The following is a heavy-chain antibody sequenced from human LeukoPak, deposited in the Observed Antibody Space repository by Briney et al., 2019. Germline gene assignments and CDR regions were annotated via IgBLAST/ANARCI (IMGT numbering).Heavy chain of an antibody. J-gene: IGHJ4*02. CDR3: ARSKLSTSWQYYFDY. D-gene: IGHD6-13*01. CDR1: GFTFSSYW. CDR2: IKQDGSEK. Sequence: GGSLRLSCAASGFTFSSYWMSWVRQAPGKGLEWVANIKQDGSEKYYVDSVKGRFTISRDNAKNSLYLQMNSLRAEDTAVYYCARSKLSTSWQYYFDYWGQGTLVTVSS. V-gene: IGHV3-7*01.